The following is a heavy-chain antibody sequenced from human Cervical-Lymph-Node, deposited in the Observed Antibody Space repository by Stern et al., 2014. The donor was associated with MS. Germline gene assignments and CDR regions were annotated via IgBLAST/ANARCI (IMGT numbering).Heavy chain of an antibody. V-gene: IGHV3-9*01. J-gene: IGHJ4*02. Sequence: EVQLVESGAGLVQPGRSLRLSCAGSGFTFADYDMHWVRQAPGKGLAWVSGFTWNSGGIDYADSVKGRFIISRDNAKNALYLQMNSLRTEDTALYYCAKDPSPRYSYGPHDKWGQGTLVTVSS. D-gene: IGHD5-18*01. CDR1: GFTFADYD. CDR2: FTWNSGGI. CDR3: AKDPSPRYSYGPHDK.